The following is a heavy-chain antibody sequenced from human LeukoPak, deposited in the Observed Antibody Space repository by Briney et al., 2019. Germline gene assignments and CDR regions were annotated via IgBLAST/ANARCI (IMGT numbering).Heavy chain of an antibody. J-gene: IGHJ4*02. Sequence: SETLSLTCTVAGGSISSYYWIWIRQPPGKGLEWIGYIYYSGNTNYNPSLKSRVTISLDTSRNQFSLNLNSVTAADTAVYYCARHYYSGYERVFDYWGQGALVTVSS. CDR1: GGSISSYY. V-gene: IGHV4-59*08. CDR3: ARHYYSGYERVFDY. D-gene: IGHD5-12*01. CDR2: IYYSGNT.